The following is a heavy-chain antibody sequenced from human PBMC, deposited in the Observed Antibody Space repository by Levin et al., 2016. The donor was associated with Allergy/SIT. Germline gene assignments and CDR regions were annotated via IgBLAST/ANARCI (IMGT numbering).Heavy chain of an antibody. CDR3: ARGSFPARKGAMIVVVMHY. CDR2: IIPIFGTP. J-gene: IGHJ4*02. Sequence: SVKVSCKTSGGTFNTYSISWVRQAPEQGLEWMGGIIPIFGTPNYAQKFQGRVTITADKSTSTAYMELSSLRSEDTAVYYCARGSFPARKGAMIVVVMHYWGQGSLVTVSS. D-gene: IGHD3-22*01. CDR1: GGTFNTYS. V-gene: IGHV1-69*06.